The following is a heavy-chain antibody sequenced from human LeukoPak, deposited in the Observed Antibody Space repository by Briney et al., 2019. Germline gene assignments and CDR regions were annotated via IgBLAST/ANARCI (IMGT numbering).Heavy chain of an antibody. CDR1: GYTFTSYD. D-gene: IGHD3-3*02. V-gene: IGHV1-8*01. Sequence: GASVKVSCKASGYTFTSYDINWVRQATGQGLEWMGWMNPNSGNTGYAQKFQGRVTMTRNTSISTAYMELSSLRSEDTAVYYCARGGVLAALGVVRAYYYYGMDVWGQGTTVTVSS. J-gene: IGHJ6*02. CDR3: ARGGVLAALGVVRAYYYYGMDV. CDR2: MNPNSGNT.